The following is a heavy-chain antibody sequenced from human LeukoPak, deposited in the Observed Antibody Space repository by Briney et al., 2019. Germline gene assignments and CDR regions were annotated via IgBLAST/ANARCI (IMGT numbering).Heavy chain of an antibody. CDR3: VRISYSATFPNLGDP. V-gene: IGHV3-21*01. CDR2: IGTSSSSI. J-gene: IGHJ5*02. CDR1: GFTFSTYT. Sequence: GGALRLSCATSGFTFSTYTMNWIRQAPGKGLEWVSSIGTSSSSIYYADSVRGRFTISRDNARNSLYLQMNILKTEDTAVYYFVRISYSATFPNLGDPWGQGTLVTVSS. D-gene: IGHD3-16*01.